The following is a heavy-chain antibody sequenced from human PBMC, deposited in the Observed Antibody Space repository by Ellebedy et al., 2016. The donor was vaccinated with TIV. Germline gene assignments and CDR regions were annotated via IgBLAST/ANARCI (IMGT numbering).Heavy chain of an antibody. CDR2: IVGSGGSR. J-gene: IGHJ4*02. CDR1: GFSFSSYA. D-gene: IGHD1-7*01. CDR3: TKLPVAYNWNYADDY. V-gene: IGHV3-23*01. Sequence: GESLKISCAASGFSFSSYAMSWVRQAPGKGLEWVSGIVGSGGSRYADSVKGRFTISRDNSKSTLDLQMSSLRAEDTAVYYCTKLPVAYNWNYADDYWGQGTLVTVSS.